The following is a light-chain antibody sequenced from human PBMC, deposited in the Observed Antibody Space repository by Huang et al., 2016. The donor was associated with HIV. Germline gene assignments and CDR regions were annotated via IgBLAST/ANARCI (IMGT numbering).Light chain of an antibody. CDR3: QQSYSTPRT. Sequence: DIQMTQFPTSLSASVGDRLSISCRASQTISKYLNWYQQKPGTAPKLLISAASNLQNGVPSRFIGSGSGTHFTLAISDLQPEDSATYYCQQSYSTPRTFGQGTKLEI. CDR1: QTISKY. CDR2: AAS. V-gene: IGKV1-39*01. J-gene: IGKJ2*01.